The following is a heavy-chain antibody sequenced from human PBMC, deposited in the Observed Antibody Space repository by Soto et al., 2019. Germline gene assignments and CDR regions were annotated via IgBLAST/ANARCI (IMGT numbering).Heavy chain of an antibody. CDR3: SKWGAAAGTT. CDR1: GGSISSYY. CDR2: VYYTGIT. Sequence: QVHLQESGPGLVKPAETLSLTCRVSGGSISSYYWCWIRQPPGKGLEWIGYVYYTGITKYNPSFKSRATSSGDTSQNQLSLALMSVTAADTALYYCSKWGAAAGTTWGQGIRVNVS. J-gene: IGHJ4*02. V-gene: IGHV4-59*03. D-gene: IGHD6-25*01.